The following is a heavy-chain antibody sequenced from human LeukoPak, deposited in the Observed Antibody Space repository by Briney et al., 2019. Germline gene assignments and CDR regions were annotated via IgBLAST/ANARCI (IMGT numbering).Heavy chain of an antibody. D-gene: IGHD6-19*01. CDR3: ARVVAGFYYYMDV. Sequence: PSETLSLTCTVSGGSISSSSYYWGWIRQPPGKGLEWIGNIFYSGSTYYSPSLRSRVTISLDTSRNQFSLKLNSVTAADTAVYYCARVVAGFYYYMDVWGKGTTVTISS. CDR2: IFYSGST. CDR1: GGSISSSSYY. V-gene: IGHV4-39*07. J-gene: IGHJ6*03.